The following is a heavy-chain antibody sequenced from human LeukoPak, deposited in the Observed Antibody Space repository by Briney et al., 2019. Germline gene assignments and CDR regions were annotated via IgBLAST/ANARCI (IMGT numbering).Heavy chain of an antibody. CDR3: AKGLSGIDY. J-gene: IGHJ4*02. V-gene: IGHV3-23*01. Sequence: GGSLRLSCGGSGITFSSYAMSWVRQAPGKGLEWVSGISNSGGSTYYADSVKGRFTISRDNSMNTLYLQMNSLRAEDTALYYCAKGLSGIDYWGQGTLVTVSS. CDR2: ISNSGGST. D-gene: IGHD1-26*01. CDR1: GITFSSYA.